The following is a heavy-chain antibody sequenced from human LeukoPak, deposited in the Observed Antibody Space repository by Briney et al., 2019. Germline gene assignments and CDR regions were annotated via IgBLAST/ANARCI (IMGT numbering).Heavy chain of an antibody. CDR2: ISSSSSYI. D-gene: IGHD6-13*01. CDR1: GFTFSSYS. V-gene: IGHV3-21*01. Sequence: GGSLRLSCAASGFTFSSYSMNWVRQAPGKGLEWVSSISSSSSYIYYADSVKGRFTISRDNAKNSLYLQMNSLRAEDTAVYYCARVPCSSSSDQFDYWGQGTLVTVSS. CDR3: ARVPCSSSSDQFDY. J-gene: IGHJ4*02.